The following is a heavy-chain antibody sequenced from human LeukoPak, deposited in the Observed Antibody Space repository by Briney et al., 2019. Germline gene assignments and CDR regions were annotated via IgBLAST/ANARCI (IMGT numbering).Heavy chain of an antibody. J-gene: IGHJ3*02. V-gene: IGHV3-23*01. CDR3: EQAEPSGGSYRGDAFDI. D-gene: IGHD3-16*02. CDR1: GFNFRSYA. CDR2: ISVSGAST. Sequence: PGGSLRLSCAASGFNFRSYAMRWVRQAPGKGLEWVSGISVSGASTFYADSVKGRFTISRDNSKNTLYLQMNSLRAEDTAVYYCEQAEPSGGSYRGDAFDIWGQGTMVTVSS.